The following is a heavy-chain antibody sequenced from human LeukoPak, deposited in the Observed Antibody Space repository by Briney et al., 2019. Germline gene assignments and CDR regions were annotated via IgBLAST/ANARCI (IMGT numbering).Heavy chain of an antibody. CDR1: GFTFSSYS. J-gene: IGHJ4*02. V-gene: IGHV3-21*01. CDR2: ISSSSSYI. Sequence: GGSLRLSCAASGFTFSSYSMNWVRQAPGKGPEWVSSISSSSSYIYYADSVKGRFTISRDNAKNSLYLQMNSLRAEDTAVYYCARDPGGNTYGRYFDYWGQGTLVTVSS. CDR3: ARDPGGNTYGRYFDY. D-gene: IGHD5-18*01.